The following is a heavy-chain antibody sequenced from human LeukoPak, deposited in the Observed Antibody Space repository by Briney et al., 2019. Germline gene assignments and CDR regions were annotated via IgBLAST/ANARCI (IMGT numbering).Heavy chain of an antibody. CDR2: INPSGTWT. D-gene: IGHD1-26*01. V-gene: IGHV1-46*01. CDR1: GHTFSRSY. J-gene: IGHJ5*02. CDR3: AKDNSVGNTAWWFDP. Sequence: ASVKVSCKASGHTFSRSYMHWIRQAPGQGLEWVGVINPSGTWTSYAQKFRGRITTTRDMSTSTDYMDLRSLGFEDTAVYYCAKDNSVGNTAWWFDPWGQGTLVTVSS.